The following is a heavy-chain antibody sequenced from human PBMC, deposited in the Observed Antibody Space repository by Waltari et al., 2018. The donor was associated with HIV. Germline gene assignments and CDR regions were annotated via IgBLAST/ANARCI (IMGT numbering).Heavy chain of an antibody. V-gene: IGHV1-69*12. D-gene: IGHD4-17*01. CDR2: GIPVFGTL. CDR3: STSRQNNSYASDYGAYLLAS. J-gene: IGHJ4*02. Sequence: QVQLVQSGAEVKRPGSSVKVSCQASGGTFNRYSVSWVRQAPGQGLEWRGGGIPVFGTLNYAQKVKDRLTLIADEAKGTAYMELTNLRSEDTALYYCSTSRQNNSYASDYGAYLLASWGQGTLVTVSS. CDR1: GGTFNRYS.